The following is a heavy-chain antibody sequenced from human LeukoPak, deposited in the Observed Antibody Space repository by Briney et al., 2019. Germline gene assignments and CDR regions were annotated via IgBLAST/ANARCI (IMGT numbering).Heavy chain of an antibody. CDR3: ARDATRYQLLRGGWYFDL. Sequence: GGSLRLSCAASGFTFSSYEMNWVRQAPGKGLEWVSYISSSGSTIYYADSVKGRFTISRDNAKNSLYPQMNSLRAEDTAVYYCARDATRYQLLRGGWYFDLWGRGTLVTVSS. CDR2: ISSSGSTI. CDR1: GFTFSSYE. J-gene: IGHJ2*01. V-gene: IGHV3-48*03. D-gene: IGHD2-2*01.